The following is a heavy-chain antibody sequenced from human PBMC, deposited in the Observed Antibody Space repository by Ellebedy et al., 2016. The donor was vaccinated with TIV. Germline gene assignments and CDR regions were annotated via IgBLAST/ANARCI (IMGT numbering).Heavy chain of an antibody. J-gene: IGHJ4*02. CDR1: GFVFNNCA. V-gene: IGHV3-33*01. Sequence: GESLKISCTASGFVFNNCAMHWVRQAPGKGLEWVAMIWYDGRNKAYGDSLKGRFSVSRDNSENTLYSQMNSLRAEDTAVYYCARGGDGHNPQQLDYWGQGTLVTVSS. D-gene: IGHD5-24*01. CDR3: ARGGDGHNPQQLDY. CDR2: IWYDGRNK.